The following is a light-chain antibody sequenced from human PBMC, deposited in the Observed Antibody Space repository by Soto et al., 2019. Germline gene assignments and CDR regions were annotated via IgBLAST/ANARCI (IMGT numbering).Light chain of an antibody. CDR3: QQSYNAPYT. Sequence: DIQMTRSPSSLSASVGDRVTITCRASQSIDSYLNWYQQKPGKAPNLLIYAASSLQSGVPSRFSGSGSGTDFTLTISSLQPEDFATYFCQQSYNAPYTFGQGTKLETK. CDR1: QSIDSY. V-gene: IGKV1-39*01. CDR2: AAS. J-gene: IGKJ2*01.